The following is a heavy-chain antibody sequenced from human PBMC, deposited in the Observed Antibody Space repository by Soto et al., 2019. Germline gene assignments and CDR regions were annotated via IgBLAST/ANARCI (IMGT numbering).Heavy chain of an antibody. Sequence: PSETLSLTCTVSGASITSYYWSWIRRPPGKGLEWIGYIYYSGDTNSNPSLRGRLSISIDTAKNQFSLKLSSVTSADTAIYYCARTARVPDFWGPGILVTVSS. CDR3: ARTARVPDF. CDR1: GASITSYY. V-gene: IGHV4-59*01. CDR2: IYYSGDT. D-gene: IGHD2-2*01. J-gene: IGHJ4*02.